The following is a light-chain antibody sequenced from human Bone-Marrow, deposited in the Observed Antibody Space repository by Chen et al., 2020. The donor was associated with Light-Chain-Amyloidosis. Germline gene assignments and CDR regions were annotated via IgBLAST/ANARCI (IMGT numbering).Light chain of an antibody. CDR2: DDD. J-gene: IGLJ3*02. V-gene: IGLV3-21*02. Sequence: SYVVSQPPSVSVAPGQTARITCGGNNIGGKRVHWYQKKPGQAPVLVVHDDDDRPSGIPERLSGSNSGSTSTLTLLRVEVGDEADYYCQVWNSGSGHPGAFGGGTKLTVL. CDR1: NIGGKR. CDR3: QVWNSGSGHPGA.